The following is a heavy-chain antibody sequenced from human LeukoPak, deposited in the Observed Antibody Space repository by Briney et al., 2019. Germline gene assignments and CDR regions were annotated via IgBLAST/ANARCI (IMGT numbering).Heavy chain of an antibody. Sequence: KASETLSLTCTASGGSISSYYWSWIRQPPGKGLEWIGYIYYSGSTNYNPSLKSRVTISVDTSKSQFSLKLSSVTAADTAVYYCARESPQNYYDSSGYSYAFDIWGQGTMVTVSS. CDR3: ARESPQNYYDSSGYSYAFDI. J-gene: IGHJ3*02. CDR1: GGSISSYY. CDR2: IYYSGST. V-gene: IGHV4-59*01. D-gene: IGHD3-22*01.